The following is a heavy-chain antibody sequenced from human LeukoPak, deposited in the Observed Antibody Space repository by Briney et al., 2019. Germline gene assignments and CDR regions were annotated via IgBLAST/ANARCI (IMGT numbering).Heavy chain of an antibody. Sequence: GGSLRLSCTASGFIFGNFEMNWVRQAPGKGLQCLAYINSGATSEYYADSVKGRFTISRDNAKNSLYLQMNSLGVQDTAIYYCARVICTGGSCFQNDYWGQGTLVTVSS. J-gene: IGHJ4*02. V-gene: IGHV3-48*03. CDR1: GFIFGNFE. CDR3: ARVICTGGSCFQNDY. CDR2: INSGATSE. D-gene: IGHD2-8*02.